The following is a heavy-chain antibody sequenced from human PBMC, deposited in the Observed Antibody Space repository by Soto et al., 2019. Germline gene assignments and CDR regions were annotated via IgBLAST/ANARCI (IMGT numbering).Heavy chain of an antibody. CDR3: ARDRAVTTSYGMDV. D-gene: IGHD4-17*01. CDR2: ISAYNGKT. J-gene: IGHJ6*02. V-gene: IGHV1-18*01. Sequence: QVQLVQSGAEVKKPGASVKVSCKASGYTFTSYGITWVRQAPGQGLEWMGWISAYNGKTNYAQKLQGRVTMTTDTSTSTAYIDLRSLRSDDTAVYYWARDRAVTTSYGMDVWGQGTTVTVS. CDR1: GYTFTSYG.